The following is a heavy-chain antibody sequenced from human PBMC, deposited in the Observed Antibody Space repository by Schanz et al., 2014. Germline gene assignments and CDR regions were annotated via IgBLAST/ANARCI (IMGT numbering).Heavy chain of an antibody. CDR3: ARDSGSHYLVDY. CDR2: VWHDGINR. CDR1: GLTFSSYG. V-gene: IGHV3-33*01. J-gene: IGHJ4*02. D-gene: IGHD1-26*01. Sequence: QVQLVESGGGVVQPGRSLRLSCAASGLTFSSYGMHWVRQAPGRGLEWVAVVWHDGINRYYADSVKGRFTISRDNSKNSLYLQMNSLRAEDTAVYYCARDSGSHYLVDYWGQGTLVTVSS.